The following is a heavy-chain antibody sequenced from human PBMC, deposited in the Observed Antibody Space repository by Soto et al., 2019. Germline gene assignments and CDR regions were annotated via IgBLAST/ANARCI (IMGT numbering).Heavy chain of an antibody. CDR1: GFTFSTYS. J-gene: IGHJ4*02. CDR3: ARDGGKAAAGTFDY. V-gene: IGHV3-30-3*01. CDR2: ISHDGNSK. Sequence: QVQLVESGGGVVQPGRSLRLSCVASGFTFSTYSMQWVRQAPGKGLGWVAVISHDGNSKFYTDSVKGRFTISRDDSKNTLYLQMNSLRPEDTAVYYCARDGGKAAAGTFDYWGQGILVTVSS. D-gene: IGHD6-13*01.